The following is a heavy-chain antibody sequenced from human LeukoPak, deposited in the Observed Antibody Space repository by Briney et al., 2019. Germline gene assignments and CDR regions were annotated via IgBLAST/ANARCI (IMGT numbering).Heavy chain of an antibody. CDR2: INWNGGST. D-gene: IGHD3-22*01. Sequence: PGGSLRLSCAASGFTFDDYGMSWVRQAPGKGLEWVSGINWNGGSTGYADSVKGRFTISRDNAKNSLYLQMNSLRAEDTAIYYCVRDRPNYYDSSGHYYRRDGDYWGQGTLVTVSS. J-gene: IGHJ4*02. CDR1: GFTFDDYG. V-gene: IGHV3-20*04. CDR3: VRDRPNYYDSSGHYYRRDGDY.